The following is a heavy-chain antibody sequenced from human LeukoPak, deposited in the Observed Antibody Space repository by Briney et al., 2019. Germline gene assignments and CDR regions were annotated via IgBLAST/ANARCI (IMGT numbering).Heavy chain of an antibody. CDR2: ISSSSSYI. Sequence: GGSLRLSCAASGFTFSSYSMNWVRQAPGKGLEWVSSISSSSSYIYYADSVKGRFTISRDNAKNSLYLQMNSLRAEDTAVYYCARDRGSYTIGHFDYWGQGTLVTVSS. D-gene: IGHD1-1*01. J-gene: IGHJ4*02. CDR1: GFTFSSYS. CDR3: ARDRGSYTIGHFDY. V-gene: IGHV3-21*01.